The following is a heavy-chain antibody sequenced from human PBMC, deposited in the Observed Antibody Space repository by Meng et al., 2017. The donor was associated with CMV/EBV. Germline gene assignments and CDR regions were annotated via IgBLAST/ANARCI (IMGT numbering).Heavy chain of an antibody. CDR2: ISSSGSTI. Sequence: GGSLRPSCAASGFTFSSYEMNWVRQAPGKGLEWVSYISSSGSTIYYADSVKGRFTISRDNAKNSLYLQMNSLRAEDTAVYYCASSGDHDAFDIWGQGTLVTVSS. D-gene: IGHD7-27*01. CDR3: ASSGDHDAFDI. V-gene: IGHV3-48*03. J-gene: IGHJ3*02. CDR1: GFTFSSYE.